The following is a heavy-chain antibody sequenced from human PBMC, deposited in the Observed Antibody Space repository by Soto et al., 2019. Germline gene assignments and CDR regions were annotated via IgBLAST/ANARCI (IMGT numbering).Heavy chain of an antibody. CDR2: IYPIDSDT. D-gene: IGHD4-17*01. CDR3: ARRSAVTTFYFYGMDV. V-gene: IGHV5-51*01. CDR1: GDSFNSNW. J-gene: IGHJ6*02. Sequence: GESLKISCKVSGDSFNSNWIAWVRQRPGRGLEWMGIIYPIDSDTRYSPSFQGQVTISVDRSVNSAFLQWRSLKASDTATYYCARRSAVTTFYFYGMDVWGQGTTVTVS.